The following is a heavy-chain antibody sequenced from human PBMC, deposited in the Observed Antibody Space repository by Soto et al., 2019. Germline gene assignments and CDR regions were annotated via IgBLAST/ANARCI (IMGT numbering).Heavy chain of an antibody. J-gene: IGHJ5*02. D-gene: IGHD2-2*01. CDR2: IYYSGST. V-gene: IGHV4-59*08. Sequence: QVQLQESGPGLVKPSETLSLTCTVSGGSISSYYWSWIRQPPGKGLEWIGYIYYSGSTNYNPSLKSRVTISVDTSKNQFSLKLSSVTAAYTAVYYCARRRDCSSTSCYYNWFDPWGQGTLVTVSS. CDR3: ARRRDCSSTSCYYNWFDP. CDR1: GGSISSYY.